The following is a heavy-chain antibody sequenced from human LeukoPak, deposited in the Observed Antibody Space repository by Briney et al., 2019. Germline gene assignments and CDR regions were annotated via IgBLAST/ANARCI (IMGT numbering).Heavy chain of an antibody. J-gene: IGHJ4*02. CDR3: ARDFFHGHCSGLTCFLLDS. V-gene: IGHV1-18*01. CDR1: GYTFTRYG. Sequence: ASVKVSCKTSGYTFTRYGISWVRQAPGQGLEWMGWISAYEGNTKYAQKFQGRLTVTTDTSTNTAYMELRSLRPDDTAVYYCARDFFHGHCSGLTCFLLDSWGQGSLVTVSS. D-gene: IGHD2-15*01. CDR2: ISAYEGNT.